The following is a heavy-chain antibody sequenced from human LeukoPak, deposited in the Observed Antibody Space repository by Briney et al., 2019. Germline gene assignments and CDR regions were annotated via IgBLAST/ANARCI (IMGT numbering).Heavy chain of an antibody. CDR3: ARGLWFGDENPPYFDY. CDR2: INHSGST. V-gene: IGHV4-34*01. CDR1: GGSFSGYY. J-gene: IGHJ4*02. Sequence: SETLSLTCAVYGGSFSGYYWSWIRQPPGKGLEWIGEINHSGSTNYNPSLKSRVTISVDTSKNQFSLKLTSVTAADTALYYCARGLWFGDENPPYFDYWGQGTLVTVSS. D-gene: IGHD3-10*01.